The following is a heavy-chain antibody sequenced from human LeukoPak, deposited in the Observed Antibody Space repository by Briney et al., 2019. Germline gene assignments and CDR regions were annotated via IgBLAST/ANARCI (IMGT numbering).Heavy chain of an antibody. CDR3: ARSTVTTPLDYYYYMDV. Sequence: GGSLRLSCAASGFTFSSYWMHWVRQAPGKGMVWVSCINSDGSSTSYADSVKGRFTISRDNAKNTLYLQMNSLRAEDTAVYYCARSTVTTPLDYYYYMDVWGKGTTVTVSS. CDR2: INSDGSST. D-gene: IGHD4-17*01. J-gene: IGHJ6*03. CDR1: GFTFSSYW. V-gene: IGHV3-74*01.